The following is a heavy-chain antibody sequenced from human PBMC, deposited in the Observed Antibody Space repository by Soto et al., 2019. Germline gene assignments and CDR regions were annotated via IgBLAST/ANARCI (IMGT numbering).Heavy chain of an antibody. CDR3: AHSPLAGPFDY. CDR1: GFSLSTSGVG. V-gene: IGHV2-5*01. D-gene: IGHD6-19*01. J-gene: IGHJ4*02. CDR2: IYWNDDK. Sequence: KPSETLTLTCTFSGFSLSTSGVGVGWIRQPPGKALEWLALIYWNDDKRYSPSLKSRLTITKDTSKNQVVLTMTNMDPVDTATYYCAHSPLAGPFDYWGQGTLVTVSS.